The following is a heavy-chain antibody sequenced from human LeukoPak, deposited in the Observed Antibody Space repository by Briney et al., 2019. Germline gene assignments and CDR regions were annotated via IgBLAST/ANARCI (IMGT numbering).Heavy chain of an antibody. CDR3: ARVPPIAPYFDY. V-gene: IGHV1-18*01. CDR1: GYTFTNYG. J-gene: IGHJ4*02. D-gene: IGHD6-13*01. CDR2: ISAYANT. Sequence: ASVKVSCKASGYTFTNYGISWVRQAPGQGLEWMGWISAYANTNYAQKLQGRVTMTRDTSISTAYMELSRLRSDDTAVYYCARVPPIAPYFDYWGQGTLVTVSS.